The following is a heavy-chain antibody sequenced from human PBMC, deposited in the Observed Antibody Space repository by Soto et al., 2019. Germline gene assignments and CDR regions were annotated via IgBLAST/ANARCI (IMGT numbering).Heavy chain of an antibody. CDR3: ARLHDYGGKGHAFDI. J-gene: IGHJ3*02. CDR1: GYTFTSYY. CDR2: INPSGGST. Sequence: QVQLVQSGAEVKKPGASVKVSCKASGYTFTSYYMHWVRQAPGQGLERMGIINPSGGSTSYAQKFQGRVTMTRDTSTSTVYMELSSLRSEDTAVYYCARLHDYGGKGHAFDIWGQGPMVRVSS. D-gene: IGHD4-17*01. V-gene: IGHV1-46*01.